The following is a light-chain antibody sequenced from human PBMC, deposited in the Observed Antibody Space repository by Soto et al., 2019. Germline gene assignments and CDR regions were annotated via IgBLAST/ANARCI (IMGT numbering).Light chain of an antibody. CDR2: DAS. J-gene: IGKJ4*01. CDR3: LQRSNWPLT. V-gene: IGKV3-11*01. Sequence: EIVLTQSPGTLSLSPGERATLSCRASQSVSSSYLAWYQQKPGQAPRLLIYDASNGATGIPARFSGSGSGTDFTLTISSLEPEDFAVYHCLQRSNWPLTFGGGTKVDIK. CDR1: QSVSSSY.